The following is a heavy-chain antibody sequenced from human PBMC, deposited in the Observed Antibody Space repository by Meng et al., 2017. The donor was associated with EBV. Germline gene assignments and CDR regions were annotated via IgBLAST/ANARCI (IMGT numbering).Heavy chain of an antibody. CDR2: INPNSGGT. V-gene: IGHV1-2*06. CDR3: ARSRSSPDVPLDY. Sequence: QVQLLQSGAEVKKPGASVKGSCKASVYTFTGYYMHWVRQAPGQGLEWMGRINPNSGGTNYAQKFQGRVTMTRDTSISTAYMELSRLRSDDTAVYYCARSRSSPDVPLDYWGQGTLVTVSS. CDR1: VYTFTGYY. J-gene: IGHJ4*02. D-gene: IGHD6-19*01.